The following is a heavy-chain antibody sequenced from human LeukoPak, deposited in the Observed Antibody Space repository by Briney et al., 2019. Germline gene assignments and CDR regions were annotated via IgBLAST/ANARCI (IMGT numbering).Heavy chain of an antibody. CDR3: VRGTGTSFGYFDY. J-gene: IGHJ4*02. V-gene: IGHV1-2*02. CDR1: GYTFIGYY. D-gene: IGHD1-14*01. CDR2: INSNRGDT. Sequence: ASVKVSCKASGYTFIGYYIHWVRQAPGQGLEWMGWINSNRGDTNYAQKFQGRVTLTRDTSTRTVYMELSSLRSEDTAVYYCVRGTGTSFGYFDYWGQGTLVTVSS.